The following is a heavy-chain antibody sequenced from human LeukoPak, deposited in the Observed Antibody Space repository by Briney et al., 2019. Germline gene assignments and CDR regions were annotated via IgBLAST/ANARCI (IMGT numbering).Heavy chain of an antibody. CDR3: ARAAARRGDY. Sequence: ASVKVSCKASGYTFPSYFMHWVRQAPGQGLEWMGIINPTGGSTTYAQKFQGRVTMTRDTSTSTVYMELSSLRSDDTAVYYCARAAARRGDYWGQGTLVTVSS. CDR1: GYTFPSYF. V-gene: IGHV1-46*01. CDR2: INPTGGST. D-gene: IGHD6-6*01. J-gene: IGHJ4*02.